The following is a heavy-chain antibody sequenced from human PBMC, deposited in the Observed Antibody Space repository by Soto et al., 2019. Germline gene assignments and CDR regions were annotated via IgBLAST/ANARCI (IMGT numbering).Heavy chain of an antibody. Sequence: QVQLVESGGGVVQPGRSLRLSCAASGFTFSNYGMHWVRQAPGKGLEWVAVISYDGSYKYCADSVKGRFTISRDNSKNTLYLQMNSLRAEDTAVYYCAKENRLYSSSPAFDYWGQGTLVTVSS. CDR3: AKENRLYSSSPAFDY. J-gene: IGHJ4*02. CDR2: ISYDGSYK. CDR1: GFTFSNYG. D-gene: IGHD6-13*01. V-gene: IGHV3-30*18.